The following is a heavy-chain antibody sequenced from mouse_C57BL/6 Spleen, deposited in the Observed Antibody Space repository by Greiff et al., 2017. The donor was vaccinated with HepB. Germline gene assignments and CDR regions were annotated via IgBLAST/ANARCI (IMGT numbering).Heavy chain of an antibody. V-gene: IGHV10-1*01. Sequence: EVQLVESGGGLVQPKGSLKLSCAASGFSFNTYAMNWVRQAPGKGLEWVARIRSKSNNYATYYADSVKDRFTISRDDSESMLYLQMNNLKTEDTAMYYCVRHGPIYYDYDDAMDYWGQGTSVTVSS. CDR2: IRSKSNNYAT. D-gene: IGHD2-4*01. CDR1: GFSFNTYA. CDR3: VRHGPIYYDYDDAMDY. J-gene: IGHJ4*01.